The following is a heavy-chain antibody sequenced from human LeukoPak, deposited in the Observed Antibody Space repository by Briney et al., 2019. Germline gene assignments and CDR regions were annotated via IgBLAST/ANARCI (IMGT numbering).Heavy chain of an antibody. V-gene: IGHV3-66*01. CDR1: GFTVSSNY. Sequence: GGSLRLSCAASGFTVSSNYMNWVRQAPGKGLEWVSVLYSGGNTYYADSVKGRFTISRDNSKNTLYLQMNSLRAEDTAVYYCARDGRYSSGYHYWGQGTLVTVSS. J-gene: IGHJ4*02. CDR2: LYSGGNT. D-gene: IGHD3-22*01. CDR3: ARDGRYSSGYHY.